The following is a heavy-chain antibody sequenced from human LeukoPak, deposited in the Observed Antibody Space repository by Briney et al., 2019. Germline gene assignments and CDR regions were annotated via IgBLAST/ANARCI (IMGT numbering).Heavy chain of an antibody. CDR2: ISGSGGST. CDR3: AKDTIFGVVIIGYFDY. D-gene: IGHD3-3*01. Sequence: GGSLRLSCAASGFTFSSYAMSWVRQAPGKGLEWVSAISGSGGSTYYADSVKGRFTISRDNSKNTLYLQMNSLRAEDTAVYYCAKDTIFGVVIIGYFDYWGQGTLVTVSS. CDR1: GFTFSSYA. V-gene: IGHV3-23*01. J-gene: IGHJ4*02.